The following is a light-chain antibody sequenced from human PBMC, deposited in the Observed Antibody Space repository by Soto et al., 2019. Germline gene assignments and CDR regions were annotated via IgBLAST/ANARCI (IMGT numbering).Light chain of an antibody. Sequence: QSVLTQPPSVTGAPGQRVTISCTGSHSDIGAGYGVHWYQQFPHSAPKLLIYDTTNRPSGVPDRFSGSRSGTSASLAITGLQAEDEADYYCSSYAGNNIFVIFGGGTKLTVL. CDR1: HSDIGAGYG. V-gene: IGLV1-40*01. J-gene: IGLJ2*01. CDR3: SSYAGNNIFVI. CDR2: DTT.